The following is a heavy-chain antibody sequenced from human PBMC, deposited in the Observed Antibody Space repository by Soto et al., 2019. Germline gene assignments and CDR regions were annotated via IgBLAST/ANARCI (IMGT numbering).Heavy chain of an antibody. Sequence: ASVKVSCKASGYTFTSYDINWVRQATGQGLEWMGWMNPNSGNTGYAQKFQGRVTMTRNTSISTAYMELSSRRSEDTAVYYCANGRGDYVWGSQYYYYYGMDVCGQGTTVTVSS. CDR3: ANGRGDYVWGSQYYYYYGMDV. CDR2: MNPNSGNT. D-gene: IGHD3-16*01. V-gene: IGHV1-8*01. CDR1: GYTFTSYD. J-gene: IGHJ6*02.